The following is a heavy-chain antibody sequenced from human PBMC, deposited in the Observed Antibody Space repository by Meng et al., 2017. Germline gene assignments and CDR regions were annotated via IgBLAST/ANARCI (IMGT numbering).Heavy chain of an antibody. CDR3: TRAKGEKTYSSSWSDYYYYGMDV. CDR1: GFTFGDYA. V-gene: IGHV3-49*04. J-gene: IGHJ6*02. D-gene: IGHD6-13*01. Sequence: GGSLRLSCTASGFTFGDYAMSWVRQAPGKGLEWVGFIRSKAYGGTTEYAASVKGRFTISRDDSKSIAYLQMNSLKTKDTAVYYCTRAKGEKTYSSSWSDYYYYGMDVWGQGTTVTVSS. CDR2: IRSKAYGGTT.